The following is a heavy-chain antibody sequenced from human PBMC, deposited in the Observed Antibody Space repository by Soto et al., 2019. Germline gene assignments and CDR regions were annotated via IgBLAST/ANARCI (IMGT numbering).Heavy chain of an antibody. J-gene: IGHJ5*02. CDR3: ARSSHKESWFDP. V-gene: IGHV4-4*07. D-gene: IGHD6-19*01. CDR2: IHASGNT. Sequence: SETLSLTCSVSGGSLNNFYWNWIRQTAGKGLEWIGRIHASGNTNYNPSLKSRATLSVDTSKNQFSLKVRSVTAADTAVYYCARSSHKESWFDPWGQGTLVTVSS. CDR1: GGSLNNFY.